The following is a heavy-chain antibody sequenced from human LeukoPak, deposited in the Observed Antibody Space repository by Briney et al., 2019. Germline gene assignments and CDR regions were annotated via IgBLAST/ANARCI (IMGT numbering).Heavy chain of an antibody. V-gene: IGHV4-39*07. Sequence: SETLSLTCTVSGGSISSSSYYWGWIRQPPGKGLEWIGSIYYSGSTNYNPSLKSRVTISVDTSKNQFSLKLSSVTAADTAVYYCARGVVKQWFRNHLNRAEYFQHWGQGTLVTVSS. CDR3: ARGVVKQWFRNHLNRAEYFQH. CDR1: GGSISSSSYY. D-gene: IGHD6-19*01. J-gene: IGHJ1*01. CDR2: IYYSGST.